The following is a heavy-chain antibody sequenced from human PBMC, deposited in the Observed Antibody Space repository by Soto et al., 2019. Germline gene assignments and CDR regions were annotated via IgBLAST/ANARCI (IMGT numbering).Heavy chain of an antibody. CDR2: IYYSGST. Sequence: SETLSLTCTVSGGSISSYYWSWIRQPPGKGLEWIGYIYYSGSTNYNPSLKSRVTISVDTSKNQFSLKLGSVTAADTAVYYCARRYASAFDIWGQEKMVTVS. CDR1: GGSISSYY. CDR3: ARRYASAFDI. D-gene: IGHD2-2*01. V-gene: IGHV4-59*08. J-gene: IGHJ3*02.